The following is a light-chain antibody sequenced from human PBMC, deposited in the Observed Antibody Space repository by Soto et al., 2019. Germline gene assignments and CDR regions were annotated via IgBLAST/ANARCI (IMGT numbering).Light chain of an antibody. V-gene: IGKV1-12*01. CDR1: QGVSTW. Sequence: DIQMTQSPPSVAASVGDRVTITCRASQGVSTWLAWSPQKPGKAPKLLIYAASGLQSGVPSRFSGSGSGTDFTLTISSLQPEDFATYYCQQADSFPLTFGGGTKVEIK. CDR2: AAS. CDR3: QQADSFPLT. J-gene: IGKJ4*01.